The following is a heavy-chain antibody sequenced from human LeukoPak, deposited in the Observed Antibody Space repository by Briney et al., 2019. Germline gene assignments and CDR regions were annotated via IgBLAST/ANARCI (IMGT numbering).Heavy chain of an antibody. CDR2: ISYDGSNK. J-gene: IGHJ4*02. Sequence: GGSLRLSCAASGFTFSSYGMHWVRQAPGKGLEWVAVISYDGSNKYYADSVKGRFTISRDNSKNTLYLQMNSLRAEDTAVYYCAKPLFAEYGSGGVLPYFDYWGQGTLVTVSS. CDR3: AKPLFAEYGSGGVLPYFDY. V-gene: IGHV3-30*18. CDR1: GFTFSSYG. D-gene: IGHD3-10*01.